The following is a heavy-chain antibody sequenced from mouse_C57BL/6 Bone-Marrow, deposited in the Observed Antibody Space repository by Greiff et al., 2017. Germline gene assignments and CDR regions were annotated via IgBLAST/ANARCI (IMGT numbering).Heavy chain of an antibody. CDR2: ISNGGGST. CDR3: AREIYYDD. Sequence: VQLKESGGGLVQPGGSLKLSCAASGFTFSDYYMYWVRQTPEKRLEWVAYISNGGGSTYYPDTVKGRFTISRDNATNTLYLQMSRLKTEDTAMYYCAREIYYDDGGQGTSVTVSS. V-gene: IGHV5-12*01. J-gene: IGHJ4*01. CDR1: GFTFSDYY. D-gene: IGHD2-4*01.